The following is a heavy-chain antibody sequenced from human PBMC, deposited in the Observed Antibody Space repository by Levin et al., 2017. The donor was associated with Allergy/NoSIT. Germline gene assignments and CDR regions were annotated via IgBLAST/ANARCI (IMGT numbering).Heavy chain of an antibody. CDR1: GFTFSNAW. J-gene: IGHJ4*02. D-gene: IGHD3-10*01. CDR3: TTDYYGSGSYYNESLDY. Sequence: GESLKISCAASGFTFSNAWMNWVRQAPGKGLEWVGRIKSKTDGGTTDYAAPVKGRFTISRDDSKNTLYLQMNSLKTEDTAVYYCTTDYYGSGSYYNESLDYWGQGTLVTVSS. CDR2: IKSKTDGGTT. V-gene: IGHV3-15*07.